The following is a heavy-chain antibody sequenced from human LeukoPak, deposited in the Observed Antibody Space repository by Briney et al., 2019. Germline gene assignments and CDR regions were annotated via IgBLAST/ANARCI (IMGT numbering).Heavy chain of an antibody. V-gene: IGHV3-30*18. CDR3: AKDDRREYYYGSGSYYPLFDY. Sequence: PGGPLRVSCAASGFNFSSCGMPWVGQAPPKVPHLVAVISYDGRTKYYADSVKGRFTISRDNSKNTLYLQMNSLRAEDTAVYYCAKDDRREYYYGSGSYYPLFDYWGQGTLVTVSS. CDR2: ISYDGRTK. CDR1: GFNFSSCG. D-gene: IGHD3-10*01. J-gene: IGHJ4*02.